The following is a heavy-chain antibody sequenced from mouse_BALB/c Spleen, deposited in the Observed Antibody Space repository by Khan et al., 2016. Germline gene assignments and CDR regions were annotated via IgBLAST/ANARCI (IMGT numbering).Heavy chain of an antibody. D-gene: IGHD1-1*01. CDR1: GYSITSDYA. J-gene: IGHJ4*01. Sequence: EVQLQESGPGLVKPSQSLSLTCTVTGYSITSDYAWNWIRQFPGNKLEWMGYISYSGSTSYNPSLKSRISITRDTSKNQFFLQLNSVTTEDTATSYCAREGVTSVYAMDYWGQGTSVTVSA. CDR3: AREGVTSVYAMDY. V-gene: IGHV3-2*02. CDR2: ISYSGST.